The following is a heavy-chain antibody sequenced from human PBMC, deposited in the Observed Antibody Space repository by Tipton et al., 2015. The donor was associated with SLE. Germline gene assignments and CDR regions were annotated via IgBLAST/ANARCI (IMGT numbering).Heavy chain of an antibody. Sequence: TLSLTCTVSGGSISSYYWSWIRQPPGKGLEWIGYIYYSGSTNYNPSLKSRVTISVDTSKNQFSLKLNSVTAADTAVYYCARGLGGEGAFDIWGQGTMVTVSS. J-gene: IGHJ3*02. D-gene: IGHD2-21*01. V-gene: IGHV4-59*01. CDR3: ARGLGGEGAFDI. CDR2: IYYSGST. CDR1: GGSISSYY.